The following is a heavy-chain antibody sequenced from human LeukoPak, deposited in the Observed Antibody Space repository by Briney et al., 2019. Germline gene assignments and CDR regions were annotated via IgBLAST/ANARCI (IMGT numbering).Heavy chain of an antibody. V-gene: IGHV3-20*04. CDR2: INWNGSST. CDR3: ARNSALGGTAYYFYYYMDV. CDR1: GFTFDDYG. D-gene: IGHD3-16*01. J-gene: IGHJ6*03. Sequence: GGSPRLSCAASGFTFDDYGMSWVRQPPGKGLEWVSGINWNGSSTGYADSVKGRFTISRDNAKNSLYLQMNSLRAEDTALYYCARNSALGGTAYYFYYYMDVWGKGTTVTVSS.